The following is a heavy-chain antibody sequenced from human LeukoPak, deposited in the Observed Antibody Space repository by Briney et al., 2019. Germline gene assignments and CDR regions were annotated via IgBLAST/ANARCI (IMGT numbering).Heavy chain of an antibody. CDR3: AGVPRDYGSGSYSNFDY. V-gene: IGHV1-46*01. Sequence: ASVKVSCKASGYTFTSYYMHWVRQAPGRGLEWMGIINPSGGSTSYAQKFQGRVTMTRDTSTSTVYMELSSLRSEDTAVYYCAGVPRDYGSGSYSNFDYWGQGTLVTVSS. CDR2: INPSGGST. CDR1: GYTFTSYY. D-gene: IGHD3-10*01. J-gene: IGHJ4*02.